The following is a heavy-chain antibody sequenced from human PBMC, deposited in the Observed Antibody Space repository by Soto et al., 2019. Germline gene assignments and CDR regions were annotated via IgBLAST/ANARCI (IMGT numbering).Heavy chain of an antibody. CDR2: ISYDGSNK. CDR3: AKHLKPLYSSSWYVLDY. V-gene: IGHV3-30*18. Sequence: GGSLRLSCAASGFTFSSYGMHWVRQAPGKGLEWVAVISYDGSNKYYADSVKGRFTISRDNSKNTLYLQMNSLRAEDTAVYYCAKHLKPLYSSSWYVLDYWGQGTLVTVYS. J-gene: IGHJ4*02. D-gene: IGHD6-13*01. CDR1: GFTFSSYG.